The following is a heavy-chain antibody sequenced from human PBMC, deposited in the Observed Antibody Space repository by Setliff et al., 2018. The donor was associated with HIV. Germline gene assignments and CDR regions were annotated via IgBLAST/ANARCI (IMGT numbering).Heavy chain of an antibody. Sequence: ASVKVSCKASGYTFTSYYMHWVRQAPGQGLEWMGIINPSGGSTSYAQKFQGRVTMTRDTSTSTVYMELSSLRSEDTAVYYCAREVRRYYDSSGYHGSFDYWGQGTLVTVSS. D-gene: IGHD3-22*01. CDR2: INPSGGST. CDR1: GYTFTSYY. V-gene: IGHV1-46*01. CDR3: AREVRRYYDSSGYHGSFDY. J-gene: IGHJ4*02.